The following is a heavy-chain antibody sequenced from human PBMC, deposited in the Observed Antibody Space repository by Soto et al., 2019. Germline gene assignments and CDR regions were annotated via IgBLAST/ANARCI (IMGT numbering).Heavy chain of an antibody. V-gene: IGHV1-18*01. CDR1: GDTFANFG. CDR2: SATSNNNK. Sequence: HLVQSGPEVKRPGASITVSCKTSGDTFANFGLSWVRQAPGQGLEWMGWSATSNNNKNYAQKFQGRLTLTTDTSTSTAYMELESLGYDDTAVYYCARVVRGVVNWFDPWGQGTLVTVSS. J-gene: IGHJ5*02. D-gene: IGHD3-10*01. CDR3: ARVVRGVVNWFDP.